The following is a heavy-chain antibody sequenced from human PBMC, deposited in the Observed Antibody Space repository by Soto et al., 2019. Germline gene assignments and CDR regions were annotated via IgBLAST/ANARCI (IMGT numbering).Heavy chain of an antibody. CDR3: AKATRGGAATLIRDY. J-gene: IGHJ4*02. CDR2: ISGSGGST. Sequence: VQLLESGGGLVQPGGSLRLSCAAAGFTFSIYAMSWVRQAPGKGLAWVSAISGSGGSTYYADSVTGRFTISRDNSKNTLYLQMNSLRADDTAVDYCAKATRGGAATLIRDYWGQGTLVTVSS. D-gene: IGHD6-13*01. V-gene: IGHV3-23*01. CDR1: GFTFSIYA.